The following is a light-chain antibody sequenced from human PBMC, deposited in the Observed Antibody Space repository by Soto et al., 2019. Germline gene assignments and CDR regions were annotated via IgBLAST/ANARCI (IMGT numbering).Light chain of an antibody. V-gene: IGKV1-5*03. CDR3: QQYDSYST. CDR2: KAS. J-gene: IGKJ4*01. CDR1: QSIRSW. Sequence: DIQMTQFPSTLSASVGDRVTITCRASQSIRSWLAWYQQKPGKAPNLLIYKASSLPSGVPSRFSGSGYGTEFTLTISSLQPDDIATYYCQQYDSYSTFGVGTKVQIK.